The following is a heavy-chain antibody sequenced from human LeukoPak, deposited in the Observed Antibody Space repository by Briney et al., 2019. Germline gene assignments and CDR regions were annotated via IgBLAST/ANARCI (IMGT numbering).Heavy chain of an antibody. J-gene: IGHJ4*02. V-gene: IGHV3-23*01. CDR3: ARRMGNSSSWFYFEH. CDR2: ISGSGSTT. Sequence: PGGSLRLSCAASGFTFSSYALSWVRQAPGKGLEWVSVISGSGSTTYYADSVKGRFTISRDNSKNTLYLQVDSLRAEDTAIYYCARRMGNSSSWFYFEHWGQGTLVTVSS. CDR1: GFTFSSYA. D-gene: IGHD6-13*01.